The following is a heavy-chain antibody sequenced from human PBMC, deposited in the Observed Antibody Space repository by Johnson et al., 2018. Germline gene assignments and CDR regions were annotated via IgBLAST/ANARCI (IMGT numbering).Heavy chain of an antibody. J-gene: IGHJ1*01. CDR2: INQSGSN. Sequence: QVQLQQWGAGLLKXSETXSLXCAVYGGSFSGYYWSWIRQPPGKGLEWIGEINQSGSNNYNPSLKSPVTISVDTSKNQFSLKLSSVTAADTAVYYCARARGGYYDSSGYYYRHWGQGTLVTVSS. D-gene: IGHD3-22*01. CDR1: GGSFSGYY. V-gene: IGHV4-34*01. CDR3: ARARGGYYDSSGYYYRH.